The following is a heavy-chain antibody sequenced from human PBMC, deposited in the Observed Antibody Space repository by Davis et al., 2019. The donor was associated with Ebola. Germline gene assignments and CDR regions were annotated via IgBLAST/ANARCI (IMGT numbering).Heavy chain of an antibody. V-gene: IGHV3-64*01. CDR1: GFTFSSYS. J-gene: IGHJ4*02. D-gene: IGHD3-10*01. CDR3: ARGGPYYYGSGPLFDY. Sequence: GESLKISCAASGFTFSSYSMNWVRQAPGKGLEYVSAISSNGGSTYYANSVKGRFTISRDNSKNTLYLQMGSLRAEDMAVYYCARGGPYYYGSGPLFDYWGQGTLVTVSS. CDR2: ISSNGGST.